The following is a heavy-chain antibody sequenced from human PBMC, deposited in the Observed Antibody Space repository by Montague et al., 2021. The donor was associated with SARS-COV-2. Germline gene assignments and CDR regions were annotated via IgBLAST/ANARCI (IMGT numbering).Heavy chain of an antibody. Sequence: SETLSLTCTVSGGSISSSTYYWGWIRQPPGKGLEWIASIYYSGSTYFNPSLKSRVAISIDTSKSQFSLKLSSVTAADTAVYYCARRPYYYDSSGQFDPWGQGVLVTVSS. CDR1: GGSISSSTYY. CDR2: IYYSGST. J-gene: IGHJ5*02. CDR3: ARRPYYYDSSGQFDP. V-gene: IGHV4-39*07. D-gene: IGHD3-22*01.